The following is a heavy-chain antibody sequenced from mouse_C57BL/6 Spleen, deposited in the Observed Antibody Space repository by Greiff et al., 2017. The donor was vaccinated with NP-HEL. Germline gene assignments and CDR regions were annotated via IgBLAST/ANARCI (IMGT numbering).Heavy chain of an antibody. V-gene: IGHV1-15*01. CDR1: GYTFTDYE. CDR3: TRELRLRVYFDY. CDR2: IDPETGGT. D-gene: IGHD3-2*02. Sequence: QVQLQQSGAELVRPGASVTLSCKASGYTFTDYEMHWVKQTPVHGLEWIGAIDPETGGTAYNQKFKGKAILTADKSSSTAYMELRSLTSEDSAVYYCTRELRLRVYFDYWGQGTTLTVSS. J-gene: IGHJ2*01.